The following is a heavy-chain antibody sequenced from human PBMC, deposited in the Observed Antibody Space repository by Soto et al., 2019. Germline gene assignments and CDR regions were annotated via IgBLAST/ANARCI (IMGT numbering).Heavy chain of an antibody. CDR2: ISYDVTNK. J-gene: IGHJ4*02. CDR1: GLSFSSYG. CDR3: AKDLRIAVAGTDYFDS. D-gene: IGHD6-19*01. V-gene: IGHV3-30*18. Sequence: GGSLRLSWAASGLSFSSYGMHWVRQAPGKGLEWVAVISYDVTNKYYADSVKGRFTISRDNSKNTLYLQMNSLRAEDTAVYYCAKDLRIAVAGTDYFDSWGQGTLVTVSS.